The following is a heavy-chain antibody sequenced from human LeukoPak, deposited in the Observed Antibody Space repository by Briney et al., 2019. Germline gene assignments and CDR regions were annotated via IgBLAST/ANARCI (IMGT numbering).Heavy chain of an antibody. D-gene: IGHD3-16*02. Sequence: SETLSLTCTVSGGSISSYYWSWLRQPPGKGLEWIGYIYYSGSTYYNPSLKSRVTISVDTSKNQFSLKLSSVTAADTAVYYCARDGSLGELSYLCYWGQGTLVTVSS. J-gene: IGHJ4*02. CDR2: IYYSGST. CDR1: GGSISSYY. V-gene: IGHV4-59*12. CDR3: ARDGSLGELSYLCY.